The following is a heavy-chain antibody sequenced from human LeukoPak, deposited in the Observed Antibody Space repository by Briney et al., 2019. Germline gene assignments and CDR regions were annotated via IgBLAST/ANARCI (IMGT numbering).Heavy chain of an antibody. Sequence: SETLSLTCTVSGDSITSHYWSWLRQPPGKGLEWIGYIYDTGGANYNPSLKSRVTISRDTSQNQFSLNVTSVTSADTAIYYCAGGHYYGNSGDYWGQGTLVTVSS. D-gene: IGHD3-22*01. CDR2: IYDTGGA. V-gene: IGHV4-59*11. CDR3: AGGHYYGNSGDY. J-gene: IGHJ4*02. CDR1: GDSITSHY.